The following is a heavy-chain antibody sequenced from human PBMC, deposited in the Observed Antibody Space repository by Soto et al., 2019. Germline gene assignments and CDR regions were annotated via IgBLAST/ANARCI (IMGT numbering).Heavy chain of an antibody. J-gene: IGHJ4*02. CDR3: ARGRARNDY. CDR1: GGSFSGYY. Sequence: SETLSLPFAVYGGSFSGYYWGWICQPPRKGLEWIVEINHGVSINYSPCLKGRVTISVDTFKNQFSLKRSSVTAADTAVYYCARGRARNDYWGEGTLGTVSS. CDR2: INHGVSI. V-gene: IGHV4-34*01.